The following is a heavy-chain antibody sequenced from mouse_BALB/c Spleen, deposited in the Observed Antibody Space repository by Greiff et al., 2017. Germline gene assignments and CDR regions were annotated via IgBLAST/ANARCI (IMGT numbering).Heavy chain of an antibody. CDR2: IDPANGNT. Sequence: EVQLVESGAELVKPGASVKLSCTASGFNIKDTYMHWVKQRPEQGLEWIGRIDPANGNTKYDPKFQGKATITADTSSNTAYLQLSSLTSEDTAVYYCASYYYGSRWFAYWGQGTLVTVSA. CDR3: ASYYYGSRWFAY. V-gene: IGHV14-3*02. D-gene: IGHD1-1*01. J-gene: IGHJ3*01. CDR1: GFNIKDTY.